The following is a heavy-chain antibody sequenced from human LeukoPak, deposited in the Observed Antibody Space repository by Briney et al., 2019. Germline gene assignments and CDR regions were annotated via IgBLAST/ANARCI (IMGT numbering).Heavy chain of an antibody. CDR3: AKASSGVPAANWLDP. CDR2: ISSSSSYI. V-gene: IGHV3-21*04. Sequence: GGSLRLSCAASGFTFSSYSMNWVRQAPGKGLEWVSSISSSSSYIYYAGSVKGRFTISRDNAKNSLYLQMNSLRAEDTALYYCAKASSGVPAANWLDPWGQGTLVTVSS. D-gene: IGHD2-2*01. CDR1: GFTFSSYS. J-gene: IGHJ5*02.